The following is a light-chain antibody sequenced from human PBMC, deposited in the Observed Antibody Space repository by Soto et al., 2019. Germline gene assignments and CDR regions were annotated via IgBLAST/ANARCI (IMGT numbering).Light chain of an antibody. V-gene: IGKV3-20*01. Sequence: EIVLTQSPGTLSLSPGERATLSCRASQSVSSKLAWYQQRPGQAPRLLIYSASTRATGIPDRFSGSGSGTDFTLTISRLEPEDFAVYYCQQYVSSPFTFGPGTKVDNK. CDR2: SAS. CDR3: QQYVSSPFT. CDR1: QSVSSK. J-gene: IGKJ3*01.